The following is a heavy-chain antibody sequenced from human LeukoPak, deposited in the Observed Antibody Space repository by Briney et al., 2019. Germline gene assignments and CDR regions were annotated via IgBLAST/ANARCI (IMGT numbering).Heavy chain of an antibody. V-gene: IGHV4-34*01. CDR1: GVSFSGFY. Sequence: PSETLSLTCAVYGVSFSGFYWGWIRHPPGKGLEGIGEIHHSGSTNYNPSLKSRVNMSVDTSKNQFSLKLSSVTAADTAVYYCASVPYSSGYYNYWGQGTLVTVSS. D-gene: IGHD3-22*01. J-gene: IGHJ4*02. CDR3: ASVPYSSGYYNY. CDR2: IHHSGST.